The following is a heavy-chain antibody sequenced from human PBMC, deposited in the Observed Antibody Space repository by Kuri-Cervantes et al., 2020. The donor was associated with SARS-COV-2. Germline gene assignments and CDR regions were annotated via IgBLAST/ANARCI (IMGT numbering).Heavy chain of an antibody. CDR3: ASVGYGGGPAAA. J-gene: IGHJ5*02. V-gene: IGHV1-2*02. CDR2: IDPNSGGT. D-gene: IGHD3-16*01. CDR1: GYTFTGYY. Sequence: ASVKVSCKASGYTFTGYYLHWVRQAPGQGLEWMGWIDPNSGGTNSAQNFQGRVTLTRDTSISTAYMELTSLKFGDTAVYYCASVGYGGGPAAAWGQGTLVTVSS.